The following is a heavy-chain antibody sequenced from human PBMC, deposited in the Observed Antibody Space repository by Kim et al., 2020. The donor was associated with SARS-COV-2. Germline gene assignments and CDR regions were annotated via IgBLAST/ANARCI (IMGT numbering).Heavy chain of an antibody. D-gene: IGHD2-15*01. Sequence: GGSLRLSCAASRFTFSSYDLHWVRQAPGKGLEWVAVIWYDGSNKYHADSVKGRFTTSGDNTKNTLHLHMNNLRAEDTAVYYCAKERRKYCSGGSCHLEYWGQGTLVTVSS. J-gene: IGHJ4*02. V-gene: IGHV3-33*06. CDR1: RFTFSSYD. CDR2: IWYDGSNK. CDR3: AKERRKYCSGGSCHLEY.